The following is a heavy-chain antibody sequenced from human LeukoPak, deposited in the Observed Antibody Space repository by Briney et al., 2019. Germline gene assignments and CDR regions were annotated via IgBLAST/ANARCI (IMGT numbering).Heavy chain of an antibody. J-gene: IGHJ5*02. Sequence: GGSLRLSCAASGFTFSHYSMNWVRQAPGKGLEWVSYISSSSSTIYYADSVKGRFTMSRDNAKNSLHLQMNSLRAEDTAVYYCARVALYYDILTGQNWFDPWGRGTLVTVSS. CDR3: ARVALYYDILTGQNWFDP. CDR1: GFTFSHYS. CDR2: ISSSSSTI. V-gene: IGHV3-48*01. D-gene: IGHD3-9*01.